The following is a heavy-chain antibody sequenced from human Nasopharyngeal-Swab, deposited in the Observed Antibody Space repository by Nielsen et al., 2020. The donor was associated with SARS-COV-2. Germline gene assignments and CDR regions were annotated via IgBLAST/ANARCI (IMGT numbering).Heavy chain of an antibody. J-gene: IGHJ4*02. CDR3: ARRTFSSSWEKFDY. Sequence: GGSLRLSCKGSGYSFTSYWCGWVRQLPGKGLEWMGIIYPVDSDTRYSPPFQGQVTISADKSNSTAYLQWSSLKAWDIAMYYCARRTFSSSWEKFDYWGQGKVVTVSP. V-gene: IGHV5-51*01. CDR1: GYSFTSYW. CDR2: IYPVDSDT. D-gene: IGHD6-13*01.